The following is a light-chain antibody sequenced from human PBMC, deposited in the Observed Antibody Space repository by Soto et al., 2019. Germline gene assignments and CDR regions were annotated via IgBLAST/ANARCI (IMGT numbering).Light chain of an antibody. J-gene: IGLJ2*01. V-gene: IGLV6-57*04. CDR1: SGSIASNY. Sequence: NFMLTQPHSVSESPGKTVIISCTRSSGSIASNYVQWYQQRPGSAPTSVIYDDNRRPSGVPDRFSGSIDSSSNSASLTISGLKTEDEADYYCHSYDSDNVIFGGGTKVTVL. CDR3: HSYDSDNVI. CDR2: DDN.